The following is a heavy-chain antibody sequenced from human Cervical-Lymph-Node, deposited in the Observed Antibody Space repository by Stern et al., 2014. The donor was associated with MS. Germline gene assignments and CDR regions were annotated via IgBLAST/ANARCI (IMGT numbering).Heavy chain of an antibody. D-gene: IGHD3-10*01. CDR1: GFTFRTYG. Sequence: QVQLVASGGGVVQPGRSLRLSCAGSGFTFRTYGMHWVRQAPGKGLEWVEVISSDGSNQYYADSVKGRFIISRDNSKNTLYLQMNSLSAEDTAVYYCAKDRGLLWFGETDYWGQGTLVTVSS. CDR3: AKDRGLLWFGETDY. J-gene: IGHJ4*02. V-gene: IGHV3-30*18. CDR2: ISSDGSNQ.